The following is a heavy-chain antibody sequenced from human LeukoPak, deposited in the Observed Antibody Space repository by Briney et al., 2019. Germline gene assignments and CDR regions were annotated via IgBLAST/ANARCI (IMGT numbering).Heavy chain of an antibody. J-gene: IGHJ6*02. V-gene: IGHV3-20*04. CDR2: INWNGGST. CDR3: AREGYCSTTSCAYGMDV. CDR1: GFTFDDYG. D-gene: IGHD2-2*01. Sequence: GGSLRLSCAASGFTFDDYGMSWVRQVPGKGLEWVSGINWNGGSTGYADSVKGRFTISRDNAKNSLYLQINSLRAEDTAFYYCAREGYCSTTSCAYGMDVWGQGTTVTVSS.